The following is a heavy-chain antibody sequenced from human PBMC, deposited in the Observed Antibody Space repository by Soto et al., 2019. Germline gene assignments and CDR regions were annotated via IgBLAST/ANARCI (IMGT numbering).Heavy chain of an antibody. CDR1: GFTFSSYS. V-gene: IGHV3-21*01. Sequence: GGSLRLSCAASGFTFSSYSMNWVRQAPGKGLEWVSSISSSSSYIYYADSVKGRFTISRDNAKNSLYLQMNSLRAEDTAVYYCAREMTTRGMDVWGQGTTVTVSS. J-gene: IGHJ6*02. CDR2: ISSSSSYI. D-gene: IGHD1-1*01. CDR3: AREMTTRGMDV.